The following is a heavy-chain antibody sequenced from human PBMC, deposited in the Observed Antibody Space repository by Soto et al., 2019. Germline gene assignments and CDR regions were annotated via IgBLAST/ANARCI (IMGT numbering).Heavy chain of an antibody. V-gene: IGHV2-70*01. Sequence: SGPTLVNPTQTLTLTCTFSGFSLSTSGMCVSWIRQPPGKALEWLALIDWDDDKYYSTSLKTRLTISKDTSKNQVVLTMTNMDPVDTATYYCARXYCIAAAGKHAVNWFDPWGQGTLVTVSS. J-gene: IGHJ5*02. CDR2: IDWDDDK. CDR1: GFSLSTSGMC. D-gene: IGHD6-13*01. CDR3: ARXYCIAAAGKHAVNWFDP.